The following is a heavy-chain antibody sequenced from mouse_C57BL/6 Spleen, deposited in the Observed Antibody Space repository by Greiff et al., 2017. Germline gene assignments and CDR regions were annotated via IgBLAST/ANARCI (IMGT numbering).Heavy chain of an antibody. J-gene: IGHJ1*03. Sequence: QVQLQQPGAELVKPGASVKMSCKASGYTFTSYWITWVKQRPGQGLEWIGDISPGSGSPNYNEKFKSKATLTVDTSSSTAYMQLSSLTSEDSAVYYCARRTTTVVVDWYFDVWGTGTTVTVSS. CDR3: ARRTTTVVVDWYFDV. D-gene: IGHD1-1*01. CDR1: GYTFTSYW. CDR2: ISPGSGSP. V-gene: IGHV1-55*01.